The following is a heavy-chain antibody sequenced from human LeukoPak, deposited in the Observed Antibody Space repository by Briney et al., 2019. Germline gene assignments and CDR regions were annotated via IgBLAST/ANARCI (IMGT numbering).Heavy chain of an antibody. V-gene: IGHV1-69*01. CDR2: IIPIFRTA. D-gene: IGHD2-2*02. CDR3: AREPSYCSSTSCHRPDDAFDI. CDR1: GGTFSSFA. Sequence: GSSVKVSCKASGGTFSSFAISWVRQAPGQGLEWMGGIIPIFRTADYAQKFKGRVTITSDESTSTAYMELSSLRSEDTAIYYCAREPSYCSSTSCHRPDDAFDIWGQGTLVTVS. J-gene: IGHJ3*02.